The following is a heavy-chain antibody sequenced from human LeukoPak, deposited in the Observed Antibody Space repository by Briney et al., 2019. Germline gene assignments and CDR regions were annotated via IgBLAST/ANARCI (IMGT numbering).Heavy chain of an antibody. Sequence: PGGSLRLSCAASGFSFSKYNMNWVRQAPGKGLEWVANINQDGSEKYYVDSVKGRFTISRDNAKNSLYLQMNSLRAEDTALYYCARGSALRLWGQGTLVTVSS. CDR2: INQDGSEK. J-gene: IGHJ4*02. D-gene: IGHD6-25*01. V-gene: IGHV3-7*01. CDR1: GFSFSKYN. CDR3: ARGSALRL.